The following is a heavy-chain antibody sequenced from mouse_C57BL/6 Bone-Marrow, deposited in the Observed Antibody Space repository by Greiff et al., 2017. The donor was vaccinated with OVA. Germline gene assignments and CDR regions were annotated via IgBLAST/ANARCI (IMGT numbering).Heavy chain of an antibody. CDR1: GYSITSGYY. D-gene: IGHD1-1*01. CDR3: ARDDYYGSSFYWYFDV. CDR2: ISYDGSN. V-gene: IGHV3-6*01. Sequence: EVKLQESGPGLVKPSQSLSLTCSVTGYSITSGYYWNWIRQFPGNKLEWMGYISYDGSNNYNPSLKNRISITRDTSKNQFFLKLNSVTTEDTATYYCARDDYYGSSFYWYFDVWGTGTTVTVSS. J-gene: IGHJ1*03.